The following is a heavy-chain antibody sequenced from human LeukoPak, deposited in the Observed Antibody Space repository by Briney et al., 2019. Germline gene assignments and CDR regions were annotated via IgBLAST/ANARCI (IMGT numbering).Heavy chain of an antibody. J-gene: IGHJ6*03. CDR3: ARLQSSGYYLLRYYYYMDV. V-gene: IGHV4-34*01. CDR1: GGSFSGYY. D-gene: IGHD3-22*01. Sequence: SETLSLTCAVYGGSFSGYYWSWIRQPPGKGLEWIGEINHSGSTNYNPSLKSRVTISVDTSKNQFSLKLSSVTAADTAVYYCARLQSSGYYLLRYYYYMDVWGKGTTVTVSS. CDR2: INHSGST.